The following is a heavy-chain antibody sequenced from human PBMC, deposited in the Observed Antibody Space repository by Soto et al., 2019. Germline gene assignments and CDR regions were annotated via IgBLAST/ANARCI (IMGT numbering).Heavy chain of an antibody. V-gene: IGHV3-48*02. Sequence: EVHLVESGGGLVQPGGSWRVSCAASGFTFSNNAMNWVRQAPGRGLEWVSYISIGSGSIFYADSVKGRFTISRDDAKNSLYLQMNTLRDEDTAVYYCVRDDRWAFDFWGQGTMVTVSS. CDR3: VRDDRWAFDF. CDR2: ISIGSGSI. J-gene: IGHJ3*01. D-gene: IGHD3-22*01. CDR1: GFTFSNNA.